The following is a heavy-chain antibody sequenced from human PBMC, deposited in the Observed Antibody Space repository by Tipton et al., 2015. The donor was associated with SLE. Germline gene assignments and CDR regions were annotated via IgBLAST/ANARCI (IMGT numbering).Heavy chain of an antibody. J-gene: IGHJ2*01. CDR3: AKADGVVGGQVPYWYFDL. Sequence: TLSLTCTVSGGSISGYYWSWLRQSPGKGLEWIGYIYYTGTTHFNPSLDSRATISLDTSKNQFSLKLSSVTAADTAMYYCAKADGVVGGQVPYWYFDLWGRGTLVTVSS. CDR2: IYYTGTT. V-gene: IGHV4-59*01. CDR1: GGSISGYY. D-gene: IGHD2-21*01.